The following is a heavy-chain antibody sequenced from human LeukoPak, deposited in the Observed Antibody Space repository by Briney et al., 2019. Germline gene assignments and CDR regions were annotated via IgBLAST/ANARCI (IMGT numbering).Heavy chain of an antibody. CDR1: GYTFTSYD. CDR2: MNPNSGNT. J-gene: IGHJ4*02. D-gene: IGHD6-13*01. CDR3: AKGIAIRAAAIVY. V-gene: IGHV1-8*01. Sequence: ASVKVSCKASGYTFTSYDINWVRQATGQGLEWMGWMNPNSGNTGYAQKFQGRVTMTRNTSISTAYMELSSLRSEDTALYYCAKGIAIRAAAIVYWGQGTLVTVSS.